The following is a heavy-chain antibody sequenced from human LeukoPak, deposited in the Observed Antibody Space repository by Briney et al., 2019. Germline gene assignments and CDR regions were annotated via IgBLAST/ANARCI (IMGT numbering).Heavy chain of an antibody. V-gene: IGHV1-2*02. Sequence: ASVKVSXKASGYTFTGYYMHWVRQAPGQGLEWMGWINPNSGGTNYAQKFQGRVTMTRDTSISTAYMELSRLRSDDTAVYYCARDLPRYCSSTSCPNWFDPWGQGTLVTVSS. CDR2: INPNSGGT. J-gene: IGHJ5*02. CDR3: ARDLPRYCSSTSCPNWFDP. D-gene: IGHD2-2*01. CDR1: GYTFTGYY.